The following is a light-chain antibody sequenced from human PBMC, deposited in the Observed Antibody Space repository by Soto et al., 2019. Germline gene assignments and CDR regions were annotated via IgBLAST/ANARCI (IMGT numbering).Light chain of an antibody. V-gene: IGKV1-17*01. Sequence: IQMTQSPSSLSASAGDRVTITCRASQGIRNDLGWYQQKPGKAPKLLIYAASSLESGVPSRFSGSGSGTEFTLTISSLQSEDFAVYYCQQYNDWPLTFGGGTKVDIK. CDR1: QGIRND. J-gene: IGKJ4*01. CDR2: AAS. CDR3: QQYNDWPLT.